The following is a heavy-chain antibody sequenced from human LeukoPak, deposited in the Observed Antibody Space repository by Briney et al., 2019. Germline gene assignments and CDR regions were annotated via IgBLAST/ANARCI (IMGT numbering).Heavy chain of an antibody. CDR1: GFTFDDYG. CDR3: AREVYGDYPYYYYYYYMDV. D-gene: IGHD4-17*01. J-gene: IGHJ6*03. Sequence: GGSLRLSCAASGFTFDDYGMRWVRQAPGKGLEWVSGINWNGGSTGYADSVKGRFTISRDNAKNSLYLQMNSLRAEDTALYYCAREVYGDYPYYYYYYYMDVWGKGTTVTVSS. CDR2: INWNGGST. V-gene: IGHV3-20*04.